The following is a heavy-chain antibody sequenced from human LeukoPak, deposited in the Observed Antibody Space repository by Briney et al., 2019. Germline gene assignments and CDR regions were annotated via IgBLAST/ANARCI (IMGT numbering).Heavy chain of an antibody. CDR1: GGSISAYH. J-gene: IGHJ6*03. Sequence: SETLSLTCTVSGGSISAYHRKWIRQPPGKGLERIGYISPSGSTNFNPSLKSRVTISEDTTKNQFTLKLTSVTAADTAVYYCARTTEGGYTYGYFYYHYMDVWGKGTTVTISS. V-gene: IGHV4-59*01. CDR2: ISPSGST. CDR3: ARTTEGGYTYGYFYYHYMDV. D-gene: IGHD5-18*01.